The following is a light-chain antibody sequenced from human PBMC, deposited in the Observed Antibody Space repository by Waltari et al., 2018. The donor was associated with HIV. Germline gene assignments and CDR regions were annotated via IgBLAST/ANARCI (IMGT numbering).Light chain of an antibody. V-gene: IGKV1-5*03. CDR1: ESISIF. Sequence: DIQFTQSPSTLSVSVGDRVTLTSRASESISIFLVWYQQKPGKAPRLLIFGASSLQNGVPSRFIGSGSGTDFTLTISSLQPDDFATYYCQHYRSSFRTFGQGTRVEMK. CDR2: GAS. J-gene: IGKJ1*01. CDR3: QHYRSSFRT.